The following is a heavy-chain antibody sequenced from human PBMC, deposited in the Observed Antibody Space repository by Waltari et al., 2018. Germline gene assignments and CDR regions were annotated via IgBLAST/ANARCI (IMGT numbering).Heavy chain of an antibody. V-gene: IGHV1-18*01. CDR3: AREHRYYFDTHTLYFDL. Sequence: QIRLEESGAEVKKPGASVKVSCKASGHTSTAYGISWVRQAPGEGLEWKGWSSSSNGDTKYAQKFQDRATMTTAASTSTVYMELRSLRSDDTAVYYCAREHRYYFDTHTLYFDLWGRGTLVTVSS. D-gene: IGHD3-9*01. CDR1: GHTSTAYG. CDR2: SSSSNGDT. J-gene: IGHJ2*01.